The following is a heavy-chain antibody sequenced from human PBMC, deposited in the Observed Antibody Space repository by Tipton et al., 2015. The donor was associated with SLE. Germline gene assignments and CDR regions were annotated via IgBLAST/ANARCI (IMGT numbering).Heavy chain of an antibody. Sequence: TLSLTCTVSGGSISSGSYYWSWIRQPAGKGLEWIGRIYTSGSTNYNPSLKSRVTISVDTSKNQFSLKLSSVTAADTAVYYCARGGSSWSGYYYYYMDVWGKGTTVTVSS. J-gene: IGHJ6*03. CDR1: GGSISSGSYY. CDR2: IYTSGST. CDR3: ARGGSSWSGYYYYYMDV. D-gene: IGHD6-13*01. V-gene: IGHV4-61*02.